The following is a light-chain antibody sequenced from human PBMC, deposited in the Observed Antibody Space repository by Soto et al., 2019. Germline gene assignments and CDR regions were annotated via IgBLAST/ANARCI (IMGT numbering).Light chain of an antibody. CDR1: QSVISSS. V-gene: IGKV3-20*01. J-gene: IGKJ2*01. CDR3: QQYGSSPRN. Sequence: EIVLTQSPGTLSLSPGERATLSCRASQSVISSSLAWYQQKPGQPPRLLIYGASSRATGIPDRFSGSGSRTDFSLTISRQEPEDFAVYYCQQYGSSPRNFGQGTKLEIK. CDR2: GAS.